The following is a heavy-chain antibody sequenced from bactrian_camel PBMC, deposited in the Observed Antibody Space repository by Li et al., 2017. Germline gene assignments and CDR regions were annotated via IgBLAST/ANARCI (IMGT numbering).Heavy chain of an antibody. V-gene: IGHV3S32*01. D-gene: IGHD4*01. CDR2: IRRDGGET. Sequence: QLVESGGGSVQAGGSLRLSCKVSGHSRGSNCVGWYRLPPGRAPAEREGIAAIRRDGGETWYANSVKGRFTLSKDNAENSLFLQMSNLKPEDTAMYYCAASHSFILKPRFYRLESSDYPYRGQGTQVTVS. J-gene: IGHJ4*01. CDR1: GHSRGSNC. CDR3: AASHSFILKPRFYRLESSDYPY.